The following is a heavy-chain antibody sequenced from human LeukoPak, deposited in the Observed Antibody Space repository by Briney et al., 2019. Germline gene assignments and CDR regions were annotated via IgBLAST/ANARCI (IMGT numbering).Heavy chain of an antibody. CDR2: ISGSSIYT. CDR1: GFTFSDYH. CDR3: VRDISSYYFDY. D-gene: IGHD3-22*01. V-gene: IGHV3-11*05. Sequence: GGPLRLSCAASGFTFSDYHMTWLRQAPGKGLEWVSYISGSSIYTRYAASVKGRFTISRDNAKNSLYLQMNSLRAEDTALYYCVRDISSYYFDYWGQGTLVTVSS. J-gene: IGHJ4*02.